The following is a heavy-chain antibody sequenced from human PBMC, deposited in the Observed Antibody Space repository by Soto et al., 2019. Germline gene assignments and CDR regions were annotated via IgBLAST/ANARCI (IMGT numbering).Heavy chain of an antibody. CDR3: ARLNRGASYYDFWSGYPPYGMDA. J-gene: IGHJ6*02. CDR1: GGSISSGGYY. CDR2: IYYSGST. V-gene: IGHV4-31*03. D-gene: IGHD3-3*01. Sequence: SETLSLTCTVSGGSISSGGYYWSWIRQHPGKGLEWIGYIYYSGSTYYNPSLKSRVTISVDTSKNQFSLKLSSVTAADTAVYYCARLNRGASYYDFWSGYPPYGMDAWGQGTTVTVSS.